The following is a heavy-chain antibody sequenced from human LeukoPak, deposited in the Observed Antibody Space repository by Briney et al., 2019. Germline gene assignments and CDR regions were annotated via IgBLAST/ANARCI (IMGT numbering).Heavy chain of an antibody. CDR1: GYTFTGYY. J-gene: IGHJ4*02. Sequence: ASVKVSCKASGYTFTGYYMHWVRQAPGQGLEWMGWINLNSGGTNYAQKFQGRVTMTRDTSISTAYMELSRLRSDDTAVYYCARVATIFGVVMGGLDYWGQGTLVTVSS. CDR2: INLNSGGT. D-gene: IGHD3-3*01. V-gene: IGHV1-2*02. CDR3: ARVATIFGVVMGGLDY.